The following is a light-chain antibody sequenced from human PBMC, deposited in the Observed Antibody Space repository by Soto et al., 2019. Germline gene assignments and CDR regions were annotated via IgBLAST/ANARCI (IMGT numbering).Light chain of an antibody. CDR2: KAS. CDR1: QTISSW. V-gene: IGKV1-5*03. J-gene: IGKJ1*01. CDR3: QHYNSYSEA. Sequence: DMRMTQSPSTLSGSVGDRFTITCRPSQTISSWLAWYQQKPGKAPKLLIYKASTLKSGVPSRFSGSGSGTEFTLTISSLQPDDFATYYCQHYNSYSEAFGQGTKVDIK.